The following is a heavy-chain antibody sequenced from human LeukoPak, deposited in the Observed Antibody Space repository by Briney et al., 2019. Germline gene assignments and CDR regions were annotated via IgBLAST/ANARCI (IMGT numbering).Heavy chain of an antibody. V-gene: IGHV4-34*01. CDR1: GGSFSGYY. CDR2: INHSGST. D-gene: IGHD3-10*01. CDR3: ARHRVYGSGRLVGYYYYYYMDV. J-gene: IGHJ6*03. Sequence: PSETLSLTCAVYGGSFSGYYWSWIRQPPGKGLEWIGEINHSGSTNYNPSLKSRVTISVDTSKNQFSLKLSSVTAADTAVYYCARHRVYGSGRLVGYYYYYYMDVWGKGTTVTISS.